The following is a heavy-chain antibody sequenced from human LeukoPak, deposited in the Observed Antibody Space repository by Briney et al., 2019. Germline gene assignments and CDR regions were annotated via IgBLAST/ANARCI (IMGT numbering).Heavy chain of an antibody. CDR3: AKREAFHI. V-gene: IGHV3-30*18. CDR2: ISFDGSNK. Sequence: SLRLSCAASGFTFNSYGMLWLGQAPGKGRTGVAVISFDGSNKYYADSVKGRFTISRDNSKNTLYLQMNSVRAEDTAVYYCAKREAFHIWGRRTMVSVFS. D-gene: IGHD1-26*01. J-gene: IGHJ3*02. CDR1: GFTFNSYG.